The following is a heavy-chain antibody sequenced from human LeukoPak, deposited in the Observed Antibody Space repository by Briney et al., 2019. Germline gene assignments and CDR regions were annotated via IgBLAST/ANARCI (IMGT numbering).Heavy chain of an antibody. CDR1: GYTFTGYY. D-gene: IGHD3-3*01. CDR2: INPNSGGT. J-gene: IGHJ5*02. V-gene: IGHV1-2*02. CDR3: ARERRITIFGGELDWFDP. Sequence: ASVKVSCKASGYTFTGYYMHWVRQAPGQGLEWMGWINPNSGGTNYAQKFQGRVTMTRDTSISTAYMELSRLRSDDTAVYYCARERRITIFGGELDWFDPWGQGTLVTVSS.